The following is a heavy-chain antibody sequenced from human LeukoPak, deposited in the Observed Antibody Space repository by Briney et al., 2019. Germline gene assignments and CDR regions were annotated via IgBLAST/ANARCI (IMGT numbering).Heavy chain of an antibody. D-gene: IGHD2-15*01. CDR2: IGTAGDT. J-gene: IGHJ6*02. CDR1: GFMFSNYY. V-gene: IGHV3-13*01. Sequence: PGGSLRLSCVGSGFMFSNYYMYWVRQATGKGLEWVSAIGTAGDTYYPGSVKGRFTISRENAKNSLYLQMNSLRAGDTAVYYCARGGYDESYYYGMDVWGQGTTVTVSS. CDR3: ARGGYDESYYYGMDV.